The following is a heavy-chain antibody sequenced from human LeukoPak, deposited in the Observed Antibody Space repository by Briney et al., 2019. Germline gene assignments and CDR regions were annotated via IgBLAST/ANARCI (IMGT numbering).Heavy chain of an antibody. J-gene: IGHJ4*02. CDR3: ARDFSKYYFDY. D-gene: IGHD6-13*01. Sequence: PGGSLRLSCVASGFSFRSYEMNWVRQAPGKGLEWVTYIGSSGTTAYYADSVKGRFTISRDNAKNSLYLQMNSLRAEDTAVYYCARDFSKYYFDYWGQGTLVTVSS. CDR1: GFSFRSYE. CDR2: IGSSGTTA. V-gene: IGHV3-48*03.